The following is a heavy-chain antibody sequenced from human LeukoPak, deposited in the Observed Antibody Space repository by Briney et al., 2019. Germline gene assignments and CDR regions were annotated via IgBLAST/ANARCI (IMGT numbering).Heavy chain of an antibody. CDR2: INPNSGGT. Sequence: ASVTVSCKASGYTFTGYYMHWVRQAPGRGLEWMGWINPNSGGTNYAQKFQGRVTMTRDTSISTAYMELSRLRSDDTAVYYCATLAPGVRQYDYWGQGTLVTVSS. CDR3: ATLAPGVRQYDY. V-gene: IGHV1-2*02. CDR1: GYTFTGYY. J-gene: IGHJ4*02. D-gene: IGHD3-10*01.